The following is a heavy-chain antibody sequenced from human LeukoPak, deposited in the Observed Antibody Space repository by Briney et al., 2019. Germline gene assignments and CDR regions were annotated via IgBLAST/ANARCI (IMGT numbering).Heavy chain of an antibody. J-gene: IGHJ4*02. D-gene: IGHD1-14*01. CDR3: ARDTNQRLFDY. V-gene: IGHV3-66*01. Sequence: PGGSLRLSCAASGFTVSINYMSWVRQAPGEGLEWVSFIYSGGSTYYADSVKGRFTTSKDNSKNTLYLQMNSLRAEDTAVYYCARDTNQRLFDYWGQGTLVTVSS. CDR1: GFTVSINY. CDR2: IYSGGST.